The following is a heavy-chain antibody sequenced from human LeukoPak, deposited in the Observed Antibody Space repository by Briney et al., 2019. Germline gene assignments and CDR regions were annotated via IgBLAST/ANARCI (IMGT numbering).Heavy chain of an antibody. D-gene: IGHD6-13*01. CDR1: GFTFGDHA. Sequence: GGSLRLSCVASGFTFGDHAMNWVRQAPGKGLEWVSAISTGGDFTNYADSVKGRFTISRDNSKNTLYLQMNSLRAEDTAVYYCAKMASPYSTQVDYWGQGTLVTVSS. V-gene: IGHV3-23*01. J-gene: IGHJ4*02. CDR2: ISTGGDFT. CDR3: AKMASPYSTQVDY.